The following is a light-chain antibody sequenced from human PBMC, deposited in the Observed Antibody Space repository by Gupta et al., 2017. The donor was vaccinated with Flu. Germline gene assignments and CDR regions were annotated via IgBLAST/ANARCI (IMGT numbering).Light chain of an antibody. Sequence: VTPGEPASISCRSSQSLLHSNGYNYLDWYLQKPGQSPQLLIYLGSNRASGVPDRFSGSGSGTDFTLKISRVEAEDVGVYYCMQALQTPYIFGQGTKLEIK. CDR2: LGS. J-gene: IGKJ2*01. V-gene: IGKV2-28*01. CDR1: QSLLHSNGYNY. CDR3: MQALQTPYI.